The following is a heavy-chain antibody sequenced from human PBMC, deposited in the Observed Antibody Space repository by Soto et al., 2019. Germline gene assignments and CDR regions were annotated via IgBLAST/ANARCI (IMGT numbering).Heavy chain of an antibody. D-gene: IGHD3-10*01. Sequence: QVQLQESCPGLVKPSETLSLTGTVSGGSITNYYCTWFRQPPVTGLEWIGYIQYNGYSAYNLSLKRRVTMSMDTSKTQFSLMLESVTATDTAVYYCARHGFGSRHGLVDVWGPGTRVIVSS. V-gene: IGHV4-59*08. CDR3: ARHGFGSRHGLVDV. J-gene: IGHJ6*02. CDR1: GGSITNYY. CDR2: IQYNGYS.